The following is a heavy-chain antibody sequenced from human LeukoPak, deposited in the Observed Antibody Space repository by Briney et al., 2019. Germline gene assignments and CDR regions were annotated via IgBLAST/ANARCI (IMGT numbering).Heavy chain of an antibody. D-gene: IGHD7-27*01. CDR2: INPSGGST. Sequence: GSVKVSCKASGYTFTSYYMHWVRQAPGQGREWMGIINPSGGSTSYAQKFQGRVTMTRDTSTSTVYMELSSLRSEDTAVYYCARSSRGLGILIGYWGQGTLVTVSS. J-gene: IGHJ4*02. CDR3: ARSSRGLGILIGY. V-gene: IGHV1-46*01. CDR1: GYTFTSYY.